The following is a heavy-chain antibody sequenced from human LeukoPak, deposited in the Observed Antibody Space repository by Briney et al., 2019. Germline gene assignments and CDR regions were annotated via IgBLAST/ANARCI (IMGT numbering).Heavy chain of an antibody. CDR3: ARGGMPTVVKGAEYFQH. V-gene: IGHV1-46*01. Sequence: ASVKVSCMASGYTFTSHYMHWVRQAPGHGLECMGLINPNGGGTSYAQKFQGRVTMTRDTSTSTVYMELSSLRSEDTAMYYCARGGMPTVVKGAEYFQHWGQGTLVTVSS. D-gene: IGHD4-23*01. CDR1: GYTFTSHY. CDR2: INPNGGGT. J-gene: IGHJ1*01.